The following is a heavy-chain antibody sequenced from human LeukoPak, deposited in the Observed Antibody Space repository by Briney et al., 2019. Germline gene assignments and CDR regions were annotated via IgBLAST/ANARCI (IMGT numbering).Heavy chain of an antibody. J-gene: IGHJ4*02. CDR3: ARGQVYDYDILTGYLY. D-gene: IGHD3-9*01. CDR2: INTGNGNT. V-gene: IGHV1-3*04. Sequence: ASVKVSCKASGYIFVNYAMHWVRQAPGQGLEWVGWINTGNGNTKYSQKFQGRVTITADESTSTAYMELSSLRSEDTAVYYCARGQVYDYDILTGYLYWGQGTLVTVSS. CDR1: GYIFVNYA.